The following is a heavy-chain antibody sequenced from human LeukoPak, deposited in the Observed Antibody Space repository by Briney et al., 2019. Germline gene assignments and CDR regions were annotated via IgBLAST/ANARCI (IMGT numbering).Heavy chain of an antibody. CDR3: AKNLCSSTSCYADY. CDR2: ISYDGSNK. Sequence: GGSLRLSCAASGFTFSSHGMHWVRQAPGKGLEWVAVISYDGSNKYYADSVKGRFTISRDNSKNTLYLQMNSLRAEDTAVYYCAKNLCSSTSCYADYWGQGTLVTVSS. D-gene: IGHD2-2*01. V-gene: IGHV3-30*18. CDR1: GFTFSSHG. J-gene: IGHJ4*02.